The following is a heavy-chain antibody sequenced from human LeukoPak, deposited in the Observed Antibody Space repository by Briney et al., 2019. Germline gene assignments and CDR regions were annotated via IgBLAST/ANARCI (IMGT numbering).Heavy chain of an antibody. Sequence: PSETLSLTCTVSGDSFTSVTDYWAWIRQPPGKGLERIGYIYYSGSTYYNPSLKSRVTISVDTSKNQFSLKLSSVTAADTAVYYCARIGYDSSGYYYEQDYWGQGTLVTVSS. CDR1: GDSFTSVTDY. CDR2: IYYSGST. D-gene: IGHD3-22*01. J-gene: IGHJ4*02. CDR3: ARIGYDSSGYYYEQDY. V-gene: IGHV4-39*07.